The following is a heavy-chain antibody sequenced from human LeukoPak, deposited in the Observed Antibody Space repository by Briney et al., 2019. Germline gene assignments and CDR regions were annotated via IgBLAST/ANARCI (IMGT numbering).Heavy chain of an antibody. CDR2: IYYSGRT. Sequence: SETLSLTCTVSGGSISSYYWSWIRQPPGKGLEWIGYIYYSGRTKYNPSLKSRVTISVDTSKNQFSLKLTSVTAADTAVYYCAREGGFYRPLDYSGQGTLVTVSS. CDR3: AREGGFYRPLDY. CDR1: GGSISSYY. D-gene: IGHD3-3*01. V-gene: IGHV4-59*12. J-gene: IGHJ4*02.